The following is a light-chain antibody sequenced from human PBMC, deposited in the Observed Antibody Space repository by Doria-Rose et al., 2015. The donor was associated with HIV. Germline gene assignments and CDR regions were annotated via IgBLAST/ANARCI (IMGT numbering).Light chain of an antibody. CDR3: CSYAGIRV. V-gene: IGLV2-23*02. Sequence: LVSWYQQHSGKAPKLIIYEVSKRPSGDSNRFSGSKSGNTATLTISGLQAEDEADYYCCSYAGIRVFGGGTKLTVL. J-gene: IGLJ3*02. CDR2: EVS. CDR1: L.